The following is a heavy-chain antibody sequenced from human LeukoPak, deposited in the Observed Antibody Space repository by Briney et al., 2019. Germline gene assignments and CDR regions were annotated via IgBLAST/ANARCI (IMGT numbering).Heavy chain of an antibody. J-gene: IGHJ2*01. CDR2: MNDDGSGI. CDR3: ARETTVSREWYFDL. CDR1: EISFSSSW. D-gene: IGHD4-17*01. Sequence: GGSLRLSCAASEISFSSSWMHWVRQAPGKGLVWVSRMNDDGSGISYADSVKGRFTISRDHAKNTLYLQMNSLRAEDTAVYYCARETTVSREWYFDLWGRGTLVTVAS. V-gene: IGHV3-74*01.